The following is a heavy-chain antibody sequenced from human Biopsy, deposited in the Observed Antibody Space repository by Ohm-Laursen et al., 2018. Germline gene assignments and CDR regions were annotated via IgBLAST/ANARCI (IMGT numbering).Heavy chain of an antibody. J-gene: IGHJ4*02. CDR1: GFTFNSYS. CDR3: ARGSDSDY. Sequence: SLRLSCAASGFTFNSYSMNWVRQAPGKGLEWVSYISSSSSPIYYADSVKGRFTISRDNAKNSLSLQMNSLRAEDTAVYYCARGSDSDYWGQGTLVTVSS. V-gene: IGHV3-48*01. CDR2: ISSSSSPI.